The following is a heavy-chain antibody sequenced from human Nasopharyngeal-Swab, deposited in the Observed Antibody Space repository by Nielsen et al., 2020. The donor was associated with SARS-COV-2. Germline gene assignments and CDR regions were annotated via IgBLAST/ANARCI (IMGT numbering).Heavy chain of an antibody. CDR1: GFTFSTFG. V-gene: IGHV3-33*01. CDR3: ARDEAGTAKSGFDY. Sequence: GGSLRLSCAASGFTFSTFGMHWVRQAPGKGLEWVAVIWYDGSNKYYADSVKGRFTISRDNSKNTLYLQMNSLRAEDTAIYYCARDEAGTAKSGFDYWGQGTLVTVSS. D-gene: IGHD1-1*01. J-gene: IGHJ4*02. CDR2: IWYDGSNK.